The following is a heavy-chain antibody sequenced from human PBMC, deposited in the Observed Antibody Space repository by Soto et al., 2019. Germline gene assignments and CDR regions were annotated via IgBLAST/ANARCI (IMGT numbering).Heavy chain of an antibody. V-gene: IGHV1-18*01. CDR2: ISAYNGNT. Sequence: QVPLVQSGAEVKKPGASVKVSCKASGYTFTSYGISWVRQAPGQGLEWMGWISAYNGNTNYAQKLQGRVTMTTDTSTSTAYMELRSLRSDDTAVYYCARDPGITIFGVVIVFDYWGQGTLVTVSS. CDR1: GYTFTSYG. J-gene: IGHJ4*02. D-gene: IGHD3-3*01. CDR3: ARDPGITIFGVVIVFDY.